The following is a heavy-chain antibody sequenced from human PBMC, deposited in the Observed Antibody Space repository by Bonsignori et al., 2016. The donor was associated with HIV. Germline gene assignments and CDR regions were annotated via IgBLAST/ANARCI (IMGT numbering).Heavy chain of an antibody. CDR3: ARLSSGDYDFWSGIGSWDYYYYYMDV. D-gene: IGHD3-3*01. V-gene: IGHV1-18*01. J-gene: IGHJ6*03. Sequence: WVRQAPGQGLEWMGWISAYNGNTNYAQKLQGRVTMTTDTSTSTAYMELRSLRSDDTAVYYCARLSSGDYDFWSGIGSWDYYYYYMDVWGKGTTVTVSS. CDR2: ISAYNGNT.